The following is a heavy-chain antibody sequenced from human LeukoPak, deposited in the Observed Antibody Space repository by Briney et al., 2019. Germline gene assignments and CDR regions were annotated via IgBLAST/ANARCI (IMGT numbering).Heavy chain of an antibody. CDR3: AKGSLGNWYYFDY. V-gene: IGHV3-23*01. J-gene: IGHJ4*02. Sequence: GGSLRLSCAASGFTCGSSAMSWVRQAPGKGPEWVSTFSRSGPDTYYADSVKGRFTISRDNSKNTLYLQMNSLRAEDTAVYYCAKGSLGNWYYFDYWGQGTLVTVSS. CDR1: GFTCGSSA. CDR2: FSRSGPDT. D-gene: IGHD1-1*01.